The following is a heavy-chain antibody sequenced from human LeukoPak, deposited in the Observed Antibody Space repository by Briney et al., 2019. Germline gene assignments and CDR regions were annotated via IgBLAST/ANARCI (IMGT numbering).Heavy chain of an antibody. CDR3: AKTGERDY. CDR2: IKEDGTQK. Sequence: GGSLRLSCAASGFTFNKSWMSWVRQAPGRGPEWVANIKEDGTQKYYVDSVRGRFTISRDNAENSLYLQMNSLRDEDTAVYYCAKTGERDYWGRGTLVTVSS. J-gene: IGHJ4*02. CDR1: GFTFNKSW. D-gene: IGHD7-27*01. V-gene: IGHV3-7*01.